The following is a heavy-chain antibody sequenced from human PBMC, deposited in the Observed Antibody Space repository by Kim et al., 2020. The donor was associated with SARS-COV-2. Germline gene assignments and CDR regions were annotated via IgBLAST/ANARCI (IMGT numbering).Heavy chain of an antibody. CDR1: GGSISSGGYY. CDR3: AASDFYGGKPFDCFDL. D-gene: IGHD4-17*01. Sequence: SETLSLTCTVSGGSISSGGYYWSWIRQHPGKGLEWIGYIYYSGSTYYNPSLKSRVTMSVDTSKNQFSLKLNSVSAADTAVYYCAASDFYGGKPFDCFDLWGQGTMVTVSS. V-gene: IGHV4-31*03. J-gene: IGHJ3*01. CDR2: IYYSGST.